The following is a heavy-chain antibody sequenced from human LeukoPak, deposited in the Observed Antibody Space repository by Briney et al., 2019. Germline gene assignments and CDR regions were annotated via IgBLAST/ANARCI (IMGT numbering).Heavy chain of an antibody. Sequence: GGSLRLSCAASGFTFSSYEMNWLRQAPGKGLEWVSYISSSGSTIYYADSVKGRFTISRDNAKNSLYLQMNSLRAEDRAVYYCARVPPGDTMVRGAHFDPWGQGTLVTVSS. J-gene: IGHJ5*02. V-gene: IGHV3-48*03. CDR1: GFTFSSYE. CDR3: ARVPPGDTMVRGAHFDP. D-gene: IGHD3-10*01. CDR2: ISSSGSTI.